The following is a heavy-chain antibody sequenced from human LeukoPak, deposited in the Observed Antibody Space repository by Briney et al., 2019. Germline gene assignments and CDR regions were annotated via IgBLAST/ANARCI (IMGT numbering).Heavy chain of an antibody. J-gene: IGHJ4*02. CDR2: IYPGDSDT. CDR3: ARREYTSGWYSDY. V-gene: IGHV5-51*01. CDR1: GYSFTSNW. D-gene: IGHD6-19*01. Sequence: GESLKISFKGSGYSFTSNWIGWVRQMPGKGLEWMGIIYPGDSDTRYSPSFQGQVTISADKSISTAYLQWSSLKASDTAMYYCARREYTSGWYSDYWGQGTLVTVSS.